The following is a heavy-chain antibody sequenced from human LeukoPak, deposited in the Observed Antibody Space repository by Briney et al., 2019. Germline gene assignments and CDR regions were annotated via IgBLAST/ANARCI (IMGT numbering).Heavy chain of an antibody. Sequence: SVKVSCKASGDTFSSYSITWVRQAPGQGLEWMGRIIPMFDITDYAPNFQDRVTITADKSTGTAYMQMSSLSSDDTAVYYCAREKRGANNAFQIWGQGTMVTVSS. J-gene: IGHJ3*02. CDR2: IIPMFDIT. D-gene: IGHD5-24*01. CDR3: AREKRGANNAFQI. CDR1: GDTFSSYS. V-gene: IGHV1-69*04.